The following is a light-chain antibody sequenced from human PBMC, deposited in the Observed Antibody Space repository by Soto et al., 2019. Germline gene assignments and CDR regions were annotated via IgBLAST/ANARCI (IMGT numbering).Light chain of an antibody. CDR2: GAS. CDR1: QRVSSSF. Sequence: EIVLTQSPGTLSLSPGERATLSCRASQRVSSSFLAWYQQKPGQAPRLLIYGASSRATGIPDRFSGSGSGTDFTLTISRLEPEDFAVYNCQQYGSSSWGFGQGTKVEIK. V-gene: IGKV3-20*01. CDR3: QQYGSSSWG. J-gene: IGKJ1*01.